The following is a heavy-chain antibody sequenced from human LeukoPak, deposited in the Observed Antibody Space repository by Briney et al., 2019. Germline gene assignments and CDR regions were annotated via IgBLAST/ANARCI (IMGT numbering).Heavy chain of an antibody. CDR3: ASLGDGYND. CDR1: GGSISSYY. CDR2: IYYSGST. D-gene: IGHD5-24*01. Sequence: SETLSLTCTVSGGSISSYYWSWTRQPPGKGLEWIGYIYYSGSTNYNPSLKSRVTISVDTSKNQFSLKLSSVTAADTAVYYCASLGDGYNDWGQGTLVTVSS. V-gene: IGHV4-59*12. J-gene: IGHJ4*02.